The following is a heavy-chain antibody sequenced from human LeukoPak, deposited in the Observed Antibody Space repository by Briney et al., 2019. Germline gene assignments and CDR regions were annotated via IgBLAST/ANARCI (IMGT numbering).Heavy chain of an antibody. CDR3: AREDGVDTASYFDY. D-gene: IGHD5-18*01. V-gene: IGHV1-69*01. CDR1: GGTFSSYA. Sequence: SVKVSCKASGGTFSSYAISWVRQAPGQELEWMGGIIPIFGTANYAQKFQGRVTITADESTSTAYMELSSLRSEDTAVYYCAREDGVDTASYFDYWGQGTLVTVSS. J-gene: IGHJ4*02. CDR2: IIPIFGTA.